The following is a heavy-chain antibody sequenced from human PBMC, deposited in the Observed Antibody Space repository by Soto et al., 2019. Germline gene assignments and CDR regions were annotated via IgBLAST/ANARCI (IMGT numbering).Heavy chain of an antibody. CDR1: GGSVNGYY. Sequence: QVHLQQWGAGLLKPSETLSLTCAVYGGSVNGYYWNWIRQPPGKGLEWIGEINHTGGTHYNPSLKSRVTMSVDTSKNQFSLRLSSVTAADTSIYYCATRITVFGLLIPPFDPWGQGTQVTVSS. J-gene: IGHJ5*02. V-gene: IGHV4-34*02. D-gene: IGHD3-3*01. CDR2: INHTGGT. CDR3: ATRITVFGLLIPPFDP.